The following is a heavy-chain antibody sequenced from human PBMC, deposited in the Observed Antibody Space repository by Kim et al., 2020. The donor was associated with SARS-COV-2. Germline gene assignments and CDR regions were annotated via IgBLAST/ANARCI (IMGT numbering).Heavy chain of an antibody. CDR3: ARGVAMLRGIDY. V-gene: IGHV7-4-1*02. J-gene: IGHJ4*02. D-gene: IGHD3-10*01. Sequence: PTFAQALTGRFVFSLDASVSTAYLQISSLQAEDTAVYYCARGVAMLRGIDYWGQGTLVTVSS. CDR2: P.